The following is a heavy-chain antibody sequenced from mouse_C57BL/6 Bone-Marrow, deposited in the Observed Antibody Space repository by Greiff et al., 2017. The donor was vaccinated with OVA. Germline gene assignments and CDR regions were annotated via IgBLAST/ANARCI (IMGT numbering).Heavy chain of an antibody. V-gene: IGHV1-81*01. CDR1: GYTFTSYG. CDR3: ARCGYYWYFDV. CDR2: IDPRSGST. D-gene: IGHD6-1*01. J-gene: IGHJ1*03. Sequence: QVQLQQSGAELARPGASVKLSCKASGYTFTSYGISWVKQRTGQGLEWIGEIDPRSGSTYYNEKFKGKATLTADKSSSPAYMELRSLTSEDSAVSFCARCGYYWYFDVWGTGTTVTVSS.